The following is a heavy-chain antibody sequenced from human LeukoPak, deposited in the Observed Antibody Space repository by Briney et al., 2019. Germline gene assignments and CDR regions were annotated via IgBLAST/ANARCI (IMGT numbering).Heavy chain of an antibody. CDR2: ISSSSYI. D-gene: IGHD4-23*01. J-gene: IGHJ6*03. V-gene: IGHV3-21*01. Sequence: GGSLRLSCAASGFTFSSYSMNWVRQAPGKGLEWVSSISSSSYIYYADSVKGRFTISRDNAKNSLYLQMNSLRAEDTAVYYCARLHYGGNYGYYYYYMDVWGKGTTVTISS. CDR3: ARLHYGGNYGYYYYYMDV. CDR1: GFTFSSYS.